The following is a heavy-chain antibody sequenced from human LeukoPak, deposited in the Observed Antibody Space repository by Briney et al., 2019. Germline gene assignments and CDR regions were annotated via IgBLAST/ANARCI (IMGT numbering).Heavy chain of an antibody. CDR3: ARGKMVVPAAIVWFDP. J-gene: IGHJ5*02. D-gene: IGHD2-2*02. CDR2: INHSGST. Sequence: SETLSLTCALYGGSFSGYYWSWIRQPPGKGREWIGEINHSGSTNYNPSLKSRVTISVDTSKNQFSLKLSSVTAADTAVYYCARGKMVVPAAIVWFDPWGQGTLVTVSP. CDR1: GGSFSGYY. V-gene: IGHV4-34*01.